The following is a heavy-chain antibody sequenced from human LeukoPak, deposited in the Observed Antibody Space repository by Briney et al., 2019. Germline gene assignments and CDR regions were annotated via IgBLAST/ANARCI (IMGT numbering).Heavy chain of an antibody. V-gene: IGHV1-69*13. J-gene: IGHJ6*02. CDR2: IIPIFGTA. CDR3: AGDSHPSGSYYYYGMDV. D-gene: IGHD6-25*01. Sequence: SVNVSCKASGGTFSSYAISWVRQAPGQGLEWMGGIIPIFGTANYAQKFQGRVTITADESTSTAYMELSSLRSEDTAVYYCAGDSHPSGSYYYYGMDVWGQGTTVTVSS. CDR1: GGTFSSYA.